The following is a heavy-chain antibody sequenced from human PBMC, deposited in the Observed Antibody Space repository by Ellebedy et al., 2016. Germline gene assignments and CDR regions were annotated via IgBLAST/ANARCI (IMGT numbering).Heavy chain of an antibody. J-gene: IGHJ4*02. CDR3: ARATVVTGSDY. D-gene: IGHD4-23*01. CDR2: ISRSSATI. V-gene: IGHV3-11*01. Sequence: GGSLRLSXAASGFTFSDYFMNWIRQAPGKGLEWISYISRSSATIDYADSVKGRFTISRDNVKNSLYLQMNSLRAEDTAVYYCARATVVTGSDYWGQGTLVTVSS. CDR1: GFTFSDYF.